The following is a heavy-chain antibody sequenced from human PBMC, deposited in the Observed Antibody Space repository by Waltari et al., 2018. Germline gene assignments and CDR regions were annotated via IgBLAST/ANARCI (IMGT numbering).Heavy chain of an antibody. J-gene: IGHJ5*02. CDR1: VVSISSRTYY. CDR2: IYNTGRT. Sequence: QVQLQESGPGLVKPAQPLSLTCSVTVVSISSRTYYWGWIRQPAGKGLEWLGRIYNTGRTNYNPALQSRVRLSMDTTKNQFSLRLTSVTAADTARYYCARGLNYYDSSDSSSGWFDPWGQGTLVTVSS. CDR3: ARGLNYYDSSDSSSGWFDP. V-gene: IGHV4-61*02. D-gene: IGHD3-22*01.